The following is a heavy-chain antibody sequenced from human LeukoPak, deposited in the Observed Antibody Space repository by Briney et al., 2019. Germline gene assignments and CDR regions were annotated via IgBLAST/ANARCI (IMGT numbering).Heavy chain of an antibody. CDR3: ARDRGVSYFDY. V-gene: IGHV3-33*01. CDR1: GFTFSTYD. CDR2: IWYDGSKK. Sequence: PGRSLRLSCAASGFTFSTYDMHWVRQAPGKGLEWVAVIWYDGSKKYYADSVRGRFTISRGNSKNTLYLQMNSLRAEDTAVYYCARDRGVSYFDYWGQGTLVTVSS. J-gene: IGHJ4*02.